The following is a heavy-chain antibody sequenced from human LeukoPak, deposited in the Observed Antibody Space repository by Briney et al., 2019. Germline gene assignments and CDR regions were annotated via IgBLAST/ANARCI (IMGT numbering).Heavy chain of an antibody. CDR1: GYTFTSYG. D-gene: IGHD2-2*01. J-gene: IGHJ3*02. CDR3: ARDLGYCSSTSCYRGAFDI. V-gene: IGHV1-18*01. Sequence: VASVKVSCKASGYTFTSYGISWVRQAPGQGLEWMGWISAYNGNTNYAQKLQGRVTMTTDTSTSTAYMELRSLRSDDTAVYYCARDLGYCSSTSCYRGAFDIWGQGTMVTVSS. CDR2: ISAYNGNT.